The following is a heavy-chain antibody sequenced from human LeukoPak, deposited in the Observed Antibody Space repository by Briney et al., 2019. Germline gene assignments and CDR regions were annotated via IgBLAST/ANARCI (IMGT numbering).Heavy chain of an antibody. V-gene: IGHV1-69*04. J-gene: IGHJ4*02. CDR2: IIPILGIA. Sequence: ASVKVSCKASGGTFSSYAISWVRQAPGQGLEWMGRIIPILGIANYAQKFQGRVTITADKSTSTAYMELSSLRSEDTAVYYCAREIVVVVAATRDFDYWGQGTLVTVSS. CDR3: AREIVVVVAATRDFDY. D-gene: IGHD2-15*01. CDR1: GGTFSSYA.